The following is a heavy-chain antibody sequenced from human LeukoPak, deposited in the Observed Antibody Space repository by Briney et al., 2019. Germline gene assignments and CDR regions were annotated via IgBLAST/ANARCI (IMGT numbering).Heavy chain of an antibody. J-gene: IGHJ4*02. CDR2: PSCVST. CDR3: ARANEIITMIVVDVFDY. Sequence: PSCVSTSYAQKFQGRVTMTREKSKSTVYMELSSLRSEDTAVYYCARANEIITMIVVDVFDYWGQGTLVTVSS. V-gene: IGHV1-46*01. D-gene: IGHD3-22*01.